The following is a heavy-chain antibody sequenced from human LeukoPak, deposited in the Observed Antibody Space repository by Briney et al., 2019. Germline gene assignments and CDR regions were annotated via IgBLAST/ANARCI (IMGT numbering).Heavy chain of an antibody. V-gene: IGHV3-48*02. Sequence: GGSLRLSCAASGFTFSSYNMNWVRQAPGKGLEWISYISSSSSPIFYADSVKGRFTISRDNAKDSLYLQMNSLRDEDTAVYYCARGGTYCPDYWGQGTLVTVSS. CDR2: ISSSSSPI. J-gene: IGHJ4*02. D-gene: IGHD1-26*01. CDR1: GFTFSSYN. CDR3: ARGGTYCPDY.